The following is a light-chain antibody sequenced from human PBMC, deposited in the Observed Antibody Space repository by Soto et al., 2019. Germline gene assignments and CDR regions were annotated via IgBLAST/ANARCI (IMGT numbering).Light chain of an antibody. Sequence: EIVMTQSPATLSVSPGERATLSCRASQTVASNLAWYQQKPGQAPRLLIHGASSRATGVPARFSGSGSGTEFTLTISSPQSEDFAVYYCQQYHNWPPQYTFGQGTKLQIK. CDR1: QTVASN. CDR2: GAS. V-gene: IGKV3-15*01. J-gene: IGKJ2*01. CDR3: QQYHNWPPQYT.